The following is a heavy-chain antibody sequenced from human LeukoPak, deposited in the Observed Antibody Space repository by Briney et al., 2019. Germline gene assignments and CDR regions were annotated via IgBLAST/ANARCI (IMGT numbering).Heavy chain of an antibody. D-gene: IGHD3-22*01. Sequence: GGSLRLSCAASGFTFDDYAMHWVRQAPGKGLEWVSGISWNSGSIGYADSVKGRFTISRDNAKNSLYLQMNSLRAEDTALYYCAKDTAHYYDSSGYYDYWGQGTLVTASS. CDR3: AKDTAHYYDSSGYYDY. CDR1: GFTFDDYA. CDR2: ISWNSGSI. V-gene: IGHV3-9*01. J-gene: IGHJ4*02.